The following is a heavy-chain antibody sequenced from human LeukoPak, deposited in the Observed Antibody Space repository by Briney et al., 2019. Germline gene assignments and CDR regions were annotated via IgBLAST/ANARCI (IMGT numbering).Heavy chain of an antibody. V-gene: IGHV5-51*01. CDR1: GYSFTSYW. D-gene: IGHD2-2*01. CDR3: ASYFYCSSTSCPEYFQH. Sequence: GESLKISCKGSGYSFTSYWIGWVRQMPGKGLEWMGIIYPGGSDTRYSPSFQGQVTISADKSISTAYLQWSSLKASDTAVYYCASYFYCSSTSCPEYFQHWGQGTLVTVSS. CDR2: IYPGGSDT. J-gene: IGHJ1*01.